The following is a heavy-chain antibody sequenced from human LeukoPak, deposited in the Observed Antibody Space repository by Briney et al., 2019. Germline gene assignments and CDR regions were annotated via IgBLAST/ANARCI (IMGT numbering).Heavy chain of an antibody. CDR1: GGSISSYY. J-gene: IGHJ3*01. V-gene: IGHV4-59*01. CDR3: ARNSPVPII. CDR2: IYYSGNT. Sequence: SETLSLTCTVSGGSISSYYWSWIRQPPGRGLEWIGYIYYSGNTDYNPSLRSRVTISVDTSKNQFSLKLTSVTAADTAVYYCARNSPVPIIWGRGTMVTVSS.